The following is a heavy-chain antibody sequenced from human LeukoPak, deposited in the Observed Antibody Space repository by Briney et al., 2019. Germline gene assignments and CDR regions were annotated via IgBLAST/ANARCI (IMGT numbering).Heavy chain of an antibody. CDR1: GYTFTSNY. Sequence: ASVKVSCKASGYTFTSNYIHWVRQAPGQGLEWMGMIYPRDGSTSYAQKFQGRVTVTRDTSTSTVHMELSGLRSEDTAVYYCAKMGVVAARPGTFDYWGQGTLVTVSS. V-gene: IGHV1-46*01. D-gene: IGHD6-6*01. J-gene: IGHJ4*02. CDR2: IYPRDGST. CDR3: AKMGVVAARPGTFDY.